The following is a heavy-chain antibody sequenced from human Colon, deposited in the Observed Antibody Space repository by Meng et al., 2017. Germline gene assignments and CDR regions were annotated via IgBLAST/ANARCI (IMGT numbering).Heavy chain of an antibody. CDR2: IRGSGGST. Sequence: GGSLRLSCAASGFTSSGYAMSWVRQAPGKGLEWVSAIRGSGGSTYYADSVKGRFTISRDNPKNTLYLQMNSLRAEKTAVYYCAKPDYDILTGYRNYYYGMDVWGQGTTVTVSS. V-gene: IGHV3-23*01. CDR1: GFTSSGYA. J-gene: IGHJ6*02. CDR3: AKPDYDILTGYRNYYYGMDV. D-gene: IGHD3-9*01.